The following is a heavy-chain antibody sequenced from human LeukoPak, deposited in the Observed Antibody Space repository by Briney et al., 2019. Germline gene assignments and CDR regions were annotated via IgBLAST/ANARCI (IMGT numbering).Heavy chain of an antibody. CDR2: IIPIFGTA. CDR1: GGTFSSYA. V-gene: IGHV1-69*05. CDR3: ARGPPDSSSWYDWFDP. Sequence: SVKVSCKASGGTFSSYAISWVGQAPGQGLEWMGGIIPIFGTANYAQKFQGRVTITTDESTSTAYMELSSLRSEDTAVYYCARGPPDSSSWYDWFDPWGQGTLVTVSS. J-gene: IGHJ5*02. D-gene: IGHD6-13*01.